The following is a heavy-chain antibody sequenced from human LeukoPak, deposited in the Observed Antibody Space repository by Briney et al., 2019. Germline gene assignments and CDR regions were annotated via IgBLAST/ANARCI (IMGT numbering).Heavy chain of an antibody. V-gene: IGHV4-38-2*02. J-gene: IGHJ4*02. CDR1: GYSISSGYY. D-gene: IGHD1-14*01. CDR3: ARANQLGIFDY. Sequence: SETLSLTCTVSGYSISSGYYWGWIRQPPGKGLEWIGSIYHSGSTYYNPSLKSRVTISVDTSKNQFSLKLSSGTAADTAVYYCARANQLGIFDYWGQGTLVTVSS. CDR2: IYHSGST.